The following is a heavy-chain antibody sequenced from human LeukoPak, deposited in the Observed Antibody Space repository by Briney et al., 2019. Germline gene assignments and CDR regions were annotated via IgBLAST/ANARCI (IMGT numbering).Heavy chain of an antibody. CDR3: ARGRSSTYYYMDV. Sequence: PSETLSLTCTVSDGSISGYYWSWIRQPPGKGLEWIGYIYYSGSTNYNPSLKSRVTISVDTSKNQFSLKLSSVTAADAAVYYCARGRSSTYYYMDVWGKGTTVTVSS. J-gene: IGHJ6*03. V-gene: IGHV4-59*01. D-gene: IGHD1-26*01. CDR1: DGSISGYY. CDR2: IYYSGST.